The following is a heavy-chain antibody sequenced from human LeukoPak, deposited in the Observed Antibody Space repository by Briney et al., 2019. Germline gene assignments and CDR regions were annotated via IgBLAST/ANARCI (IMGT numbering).Heavy chain of an antibody. CDR2: IRYDGSNE. J-gene: IGHJ5*02. CDR3: AKDLGITMIRGAMEFDP. V-gene: IGHV3-30*02. Sequence: PGGSLRLSCAASGLILNNYGMHWVRRVPGKGLEWVAYIRYDGSNEYNRDSVKGRLTISRDNSKNMVYLQMNSLRADDTAVYYCAKDLGITMIRGAMEFDPWAQGTLVTVSS. CDR1: GLILNNYG. D-gene: IGHD3-10*01.